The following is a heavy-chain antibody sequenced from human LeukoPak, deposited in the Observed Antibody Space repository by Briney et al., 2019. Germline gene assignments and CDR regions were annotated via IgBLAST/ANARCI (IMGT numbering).Heavy chain of an antibody. D-gene: IGHD6-19*01. Sequence: GGSLRLSCAASGFTVSSSYMSWVRQAPGKGLEWVSVIYSGGSTYYADSVKGRFTISRDNSKNTLYLQMNSLRAEDTALYYCAKMPVSYSSGWSNFDYWGQGTLVTVSS. CDR3: AKMPVSYSSGWSNFDY. CDR1: GFTVSSSY. J-gene: IGHJ4*02. V-gene: IGHV3-53*01. CDR2: IYSGGST.